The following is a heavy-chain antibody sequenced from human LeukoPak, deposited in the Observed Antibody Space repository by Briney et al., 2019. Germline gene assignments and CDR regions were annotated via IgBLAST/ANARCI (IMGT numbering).Heavy chain of an antibody. J-gene: IGHJ4*02. D-gene: IGHD6-13*01. CDR1: GFTFSDYD. Sequence: GGSLRLSCAASGFTFSDYDMTWVRQPPGKGLEWVSSVRGSGSSTYYADSVKGRFTISRDNSKNALFLQMSSLRLDDTVVYYCAKISSGSCHWGQGTLVTVSS. V-gene: IGHV3-23*01. CDR3: AKISSGSCH. CDR2: VRGSGSST.